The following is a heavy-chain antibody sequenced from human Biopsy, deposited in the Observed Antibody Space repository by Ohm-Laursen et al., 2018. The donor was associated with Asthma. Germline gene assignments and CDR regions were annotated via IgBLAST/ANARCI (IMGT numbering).Heavy chain of an antibody. CDR2: LIPVLGTP. J-gene: IGHJ6*02. CDR1: GDSFSNYA. Sequence: GASVKVSCKASGDSFSNYAISWVRQAPGQGLEWMGGLIPVLGTPDHAQMFEGRVTITAGESTSTAYMELSSLSSEGTAVYYCARGYSGSDRIVYYYSGLEVWGQGTTVTVSS. D-gene: IGHD5-12*01. CDR3: ARGYSGSDRIVYYYSGLEV. V-gene: IGHV1-69*13.